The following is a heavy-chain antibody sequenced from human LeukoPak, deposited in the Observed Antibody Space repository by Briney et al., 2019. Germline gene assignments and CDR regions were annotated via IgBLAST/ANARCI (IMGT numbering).Heavy chain of an antibody. J-gene: IGHJ4*02. CDR2: IYYSGST. D-gene: IGHD3-10*01. Sequence: SETLSLTCTVSGVSISSSSYYWGWIRQPPGKGLEWIGSIYYSGSTYYNPSLKSRVTISVDTSKNQFSLKLSSVTAADTAVYYCARDRARQFDYWGQGTLVTVSS. CDR1: GVSISSSSYY. CDR3: ARDRARQFDY. V-gene: IGHV4-39*07.